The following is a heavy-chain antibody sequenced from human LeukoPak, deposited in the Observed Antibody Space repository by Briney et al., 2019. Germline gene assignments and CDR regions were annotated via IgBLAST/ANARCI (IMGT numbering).Heavy chain of an antibody. Sequence: SVKVSCKASGVTFSSYAISWVRQAPGQGLEWMGRIIPILGIANYAQKFQGRVTITADKSKGQAYMELSSLRSEDTAVYYCARVPQNYYGSGSYYFEAWGQGTLVTVSS. CDR2: IIPILGIA. CDR1: GVTFSSYA. J-gene: IGHJ5*02. V-gene: IGHV1-69*04. D-gene: IGHD3-10*01. CDR3: ARVPQNYYGSGSYYFEA.